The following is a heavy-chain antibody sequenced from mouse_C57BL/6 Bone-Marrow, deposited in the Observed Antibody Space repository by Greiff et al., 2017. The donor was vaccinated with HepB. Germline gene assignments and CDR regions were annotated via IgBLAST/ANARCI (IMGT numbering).Heavy chain of an antibody. V-gene: IGHV5-15*01. J-gene: IGHJ3*01. Sequence: EVQGVESGGGLVQPGGSLKLSCAASGFTFSDYGMAWVRQAPRKGPEWVAFISNLAYSIYYADTVTGRFTISRENAKNTLYLEMSSPRSEDTAMYYCAKGIYYSNYGFAYWGQGTLVTVSA. CDR1: GFTFSDYG. CDR3: AKGIYYSNYGFAY. CDR2: ISNLAYSI. D-gene: IGHD2-5*01.